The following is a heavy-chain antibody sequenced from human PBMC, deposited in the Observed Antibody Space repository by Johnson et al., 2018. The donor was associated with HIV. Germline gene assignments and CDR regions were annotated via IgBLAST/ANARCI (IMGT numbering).Heavy chain of an antibody. CDR1: GFTFSSYW. V-gene: IGHV3-13*01. Sequence: VQLVESGGGLVQPGGSLRLSCAASGFTFSSYWMSWVRQATGKGLEWVSTIGTAGDTYYPGSVKGRFTVSREDAKNSLYLQMNSLRAGDTALYYCAKDIWAYCGGDCSPGSAFDIWGRGTMVTVSS. CDR2: IGTAGDT. D-gene: IGHD2-21*01. J-gene: IGHJ3*02. CDR3: AKDIWAYCGGDCSPGSAFDI.